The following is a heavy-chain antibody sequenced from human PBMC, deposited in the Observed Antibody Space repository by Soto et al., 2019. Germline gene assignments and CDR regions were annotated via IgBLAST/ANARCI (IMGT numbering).Heavy chain of an antibody. D-gene: IGHD6-19*01. Sequence: EVQLLESGGGLVQPGGSLRLSCAASGFTFSSYAMSWVRQAPGKGLEWVSAISGSGGSTYYADSVKGRFTISRDNSKNTLYLQMNRLRAEDPAVYYCAPSSGWFHHVDYWGQGALVTVSS. CDR2: ISGSGGST. CDR1: GFTFSSYA. V-gene: IGHV3-23*01. CDR3: APSSGWFHHVDY. J-gene: IGHJ4*02.